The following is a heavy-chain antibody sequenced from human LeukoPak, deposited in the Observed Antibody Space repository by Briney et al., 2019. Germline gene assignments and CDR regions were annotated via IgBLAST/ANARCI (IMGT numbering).Heavy chain of an antibody. V-gene: IGHV3-48*03. CDR3: ARDLSSGWYLSSASYYFDY. J-gene: IGHJ4*02. D-gene: IGHD6-19*01. Sequence: AGGSLRLSCAASGFTLSSYEMNWVRQAPGKGLEWVSYISSSGSTIKYADSVKGRFTISRGNAKNSLYLQMNSLRAEDTAVYYCARDLSSGWYLSSASYYFDYWGQGTLVTVSS. CDR2: ISSSGSTI. CDR1: GFTLSSYE.